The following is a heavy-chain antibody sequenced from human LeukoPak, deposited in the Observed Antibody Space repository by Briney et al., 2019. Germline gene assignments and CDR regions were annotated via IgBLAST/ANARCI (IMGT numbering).Heavy chain of an antibody. CDR2: ISGSGGST. J-gene: IGHJ6*03. D-gene: IGHD6-13*01. CDR3: ATGRGTSEDGSSWYGGQDYYYYMDV. CDR1: GFTFSSYA. Sequence: GGSLRLSCAASGFTFSSYAMSWVRQAPGKGLEWVSAISGSGGSTYYADSVKGRFTISRDNSKNTLYLQMNSLRAEDTAVYYCATGRGTSEDGSSWYGGQDYYYYMDVWGKGTTVTVSS. V-gene: IGHV3-23*01.